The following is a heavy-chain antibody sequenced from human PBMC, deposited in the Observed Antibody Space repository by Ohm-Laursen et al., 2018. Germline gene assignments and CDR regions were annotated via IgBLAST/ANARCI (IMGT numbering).Heavy chain of an antibody. CDR3: AKYASTVVLYSDY. J-gene: IGHJ4*02. V-gene: IGHV3-23*01. D-gene: IGHD4-23*01. Sequence: SLRLSCSASGFTFSSYAMSWVRQAPGKGLEWASAISGSGGSTYYADSVKGRFTISRDNSKNTLYLQMNSLRAEDTAIYYCAKYASTVVLYSDYWGQGTLVTVSS. CDR2: ISGSGGST. CDR1: GFTFSSYA.